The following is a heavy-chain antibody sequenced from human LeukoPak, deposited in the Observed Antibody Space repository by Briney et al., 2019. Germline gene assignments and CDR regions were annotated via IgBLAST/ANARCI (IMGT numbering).Heavy chain of an antibody. CDR2: ISGSGGST. CDR1: GFTFSSYA. Sequence: GGSLRLSCAASGFTFSSYAMSWVRQAPGKGLEWVSAISGSGGSTYYADSVKGRFTISRDNSKNTLYLQMNSLRAEDTAVYYCAKDIYVEWELRVGAFDIWGQGTMVTVSS. D-gene: IGHD1-26*01. J-gene: IGHJ3*02. V-gene: IGHV3-23*01. CDR3: AKDIYVEWELRVGAFDI.